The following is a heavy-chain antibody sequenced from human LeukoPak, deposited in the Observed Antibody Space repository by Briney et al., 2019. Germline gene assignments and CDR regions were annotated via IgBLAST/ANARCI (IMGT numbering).Heavy chain of an antibody. CDR3: VRDRAVAGTEDFYFDF. D-gene: IGHD6-19*01. J-gene: IGHJ4*02. Sequence: PGGSLRLSCAASGFTFSNYGMHWVRQAPGKGLVWVSRISGDARTTTYADSVKGRFTIFRDNAKNTLYLQMNSLRAEDTALYYCVRDRAVAGTEDFYFDFWGQGTLVTVSS. CDR2: ISGDARTT. CDR1: GFTFSNYG. V-gene: IGHV3-74*01.